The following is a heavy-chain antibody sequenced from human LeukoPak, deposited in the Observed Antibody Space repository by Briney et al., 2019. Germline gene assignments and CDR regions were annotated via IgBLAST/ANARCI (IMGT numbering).Heavy chain of an antibody. D-gene: IGHD2-15*01. CDR1: GGSISSYY. V-gene: IGHV4-59*01. CDR3: ARSGVVVGRPVDNWFDP. J-gene: IGHJ5*02. CDR2: IYYSGST. Sequence: SETLSLTCTVSGGSISSYYWSWIRQPPGKGLEWIGYIYYSGSTNYNPSLKSRVTISVDTSKNQFSLKLSSVTAADTAVYYCARSGVVVGRPVDNWFDPWGQGTLVTVSS.